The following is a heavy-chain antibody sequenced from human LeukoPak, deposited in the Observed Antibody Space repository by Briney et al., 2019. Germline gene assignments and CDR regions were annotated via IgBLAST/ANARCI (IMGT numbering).Heavy chain of an antibody. D-gene: IGHD3-22*01. J-gene: IGHJ4*02. CDR3: AKDYYDSSGYYSYFDY. CDR1: GFTFSSCA. Sequence: GGSLRLSCAASGFTFSSCAMSWVRQAPGKGLEWVSAISGSGGSTYYADSVKGRFTISRDNSKNTLYLQMNSLRAEDTAVYYCAKDYYDSSGYYSYFDYWGQGTLVTVSS. CDR2: ISGSGGST. V-gene: IGHV3-23*01.